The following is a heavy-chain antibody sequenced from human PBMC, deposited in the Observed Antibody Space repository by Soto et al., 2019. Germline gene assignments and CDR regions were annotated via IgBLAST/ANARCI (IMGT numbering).Heavy chain of an antibody. CDR1: GGSISSYY. Sequence: SETLSLTCAVFGGSISSYYWGWIRQPPGKGLEWMGYISYSGSTNYNPSLKSRVTISVDTSKNQFSLKLSSVTAADTAVYYCARSSPVVTAPWGQGTLVTVSS. V-gene: IGHV4-59*08. D-gene: IGHD2-21*02. J-gene: IGHJ5*02. CDR3: ARSSPVVTAP. CDR2: ISYSGST.